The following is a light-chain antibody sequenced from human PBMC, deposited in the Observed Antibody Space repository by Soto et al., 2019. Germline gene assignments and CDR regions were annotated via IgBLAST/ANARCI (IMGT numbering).Light chain of an antibody. V-gene: IGKV3-15*01. CDR1: QSLRSS. J-gene: IGKJ1*01. CDR3: QQYNIRET. CDR2: GAS. Sequence: ETLMTQSPDTLSVSLGERATLSFRASQSLRSSLAWYQQKPGQAPRLLIYGASTRATGIPARFSGSGSGTEFTLTISSLQSEDFAVYYCQQYNIRETFGQGTKVDI.